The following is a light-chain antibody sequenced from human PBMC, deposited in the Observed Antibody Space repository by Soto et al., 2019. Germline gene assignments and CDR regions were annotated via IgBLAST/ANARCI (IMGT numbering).Light chain of an antibody. Sequence: DIQMNESLSTLSSSVRDRVTITLRASQSISSWLAWYQQKPGKAPKLLIYKASSLESGVPSRFSGSGSGTEFTLTISSLQPDDFATYYCQQYNSYGYTFGQGTRLEIK. CDR2: KAS. CDR1: QSISSW. CDR3: QQYNSYGYT. J-gene: IGKJ5*01. V-gene: IGKV1-5*03.